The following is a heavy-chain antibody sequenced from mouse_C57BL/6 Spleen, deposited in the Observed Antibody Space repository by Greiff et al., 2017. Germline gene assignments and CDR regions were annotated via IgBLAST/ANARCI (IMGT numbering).Heavy chain of an antibody. J-gene: IGHJ1*03. V-gene: IGHV5-6*01. CDR3: ARYYYGSSYWYFDV. Sequence: EVKLMESGGDLVKPGGSLKLSCAASGFTFSSYGMSWVRQTPDKRLEWVATISSGGSYTYYPDSVKGRFTISRDNAKNTLYLQMSSLKSEDTAMYYCARYYYGSSYWYFDVWGTGTTVTVSS. D-gene: IGHD1-1*01. CDR2: ISSGGSYT. CDR1: GFTFSSYG.